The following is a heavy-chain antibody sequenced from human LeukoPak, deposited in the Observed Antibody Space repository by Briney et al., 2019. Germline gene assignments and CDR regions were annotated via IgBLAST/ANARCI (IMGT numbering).Heavy chain of an antibody. CDR1: GFTVSSDY. CDR2: ISSDGSDK. J-gene: IGHJ2*01. V-gene: IGHV3-30*03. Sequence: PGGSLRLSCAASGFTVSSDYMSWVRQAPGRGLEWVPVISSDGSDKYYADSVKGRFTISRDISKNTLYLQMNSLRAEDTAVYYCARRWYFDLWGRGTLVTVSS. CDR3: ARRWYFDL.